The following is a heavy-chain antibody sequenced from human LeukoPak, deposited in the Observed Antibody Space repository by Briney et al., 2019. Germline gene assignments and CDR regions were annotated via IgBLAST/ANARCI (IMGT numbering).Heavy chain of an antibody. CDR2: FDPEDGET. Sequence: ASVKVSCKVSGYTLTELSMHWVRQAPAKGLEWMGGFDPEDGETIYAQKFQGRVTMTEDTSTDTAYMELSSLRSEDTAVYYCATNPCSGGSCYLGGWFDPWGQGTLVTVSS. CDR3: ATNPCSGGSCYLGGWFDP. V-gene: IGHV1-24*01. J-gene: IGHJ5*02. CDR1: GYTLTELS. D-gene: IGHD2-15*01.